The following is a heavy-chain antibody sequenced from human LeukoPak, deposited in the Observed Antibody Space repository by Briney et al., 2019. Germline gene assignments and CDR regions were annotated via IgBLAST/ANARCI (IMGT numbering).Heavy chain of an antibody. CDR1: GYSISSGYY. V-gene: IGHV4-38-2*02. D-gene: IGHD3-9*01. Sequence: SETLSLTCTVSGYSISSGYYWGWIRQPPGKGLEWIGSIYHSGSTNYNPSLKSRVTISVDTSKNQFSLKLSSVTAADTAVYYCARHSKLRVLRYFDWLSAPFDYWGQGTLVTVSS. J-gene: IGHJ4*02. CDR3: ARHSKLRVLRYFDWLSAPFDY. CDR2: IYHSGST.